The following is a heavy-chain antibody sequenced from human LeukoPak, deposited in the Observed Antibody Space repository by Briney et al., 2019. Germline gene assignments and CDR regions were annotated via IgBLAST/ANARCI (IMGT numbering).Heavy chain of an antibody. J-gene: IGHJ1*01. Sequence: GGSLRLSCAASGFKFKDAWMSWVRQAPGKGLEWVGRIKSKTDGETTDYAAAVTGRFTISRDDSKNSLYLQMNSLKTEDTAVYYCTTEPRGWGQGTLVTVSS. CDR3: TTEPRG. CDR2: IKSKTDGETT. V-gene: IGHV3-15*01. CDR1: GFKFKDAW.